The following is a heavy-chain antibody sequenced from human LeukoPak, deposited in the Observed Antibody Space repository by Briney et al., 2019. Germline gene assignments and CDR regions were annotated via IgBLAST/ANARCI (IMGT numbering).Heavy chain of an antibody. CDR3: ATLMNYYDSSGYYSGHAFDI. V-gene: IGHV1-24*01. Sequence: RASVKVSCKVSGYTLTELSMHWVRQAPGKGLEWMGGFDPEDGETIYAQKFQGRVTMTEDTSTDTAYMELSSLRSEDTAVYYCATLMNYYDSSGYYSGHAFDIWGQGTMVTVSS. J-gene: IGHJ3*02. CDR2: FDPEDGET. D-gene: IGHD3-22*01. CDR1: GYTLTELS.